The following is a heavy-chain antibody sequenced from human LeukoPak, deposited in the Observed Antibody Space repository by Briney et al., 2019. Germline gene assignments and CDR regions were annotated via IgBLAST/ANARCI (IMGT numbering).Heavy chain of an antibody. CDR3: ASGWAIDV. J-gene: IGHJ3*01. Sequence: SQTLSLTCVISGVSVSSNTAAWNWIRQSPSRGLEWLGRTYYRSQWHHDYEVSVRGRIAINPDTSKNQFSLQLNSVTPDDAALYYCASGWAIDVWGQGTMVTVSS. V-gene: IGHV6-1*01. CDR1: GVSVSSNTAA. CDR2: TYYRSQWHH. D-gene: IGHD2-2*02.